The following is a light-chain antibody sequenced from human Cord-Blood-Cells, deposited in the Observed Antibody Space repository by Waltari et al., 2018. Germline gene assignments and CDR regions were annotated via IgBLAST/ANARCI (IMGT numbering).Light chain of an antibody. Sequence: SALTQPRPASGSPGPSVNISYTGTNPAACGWNYVSRCQRHPDKAPKLTIDDVSKPPSRVPYRFSDAKSGIPASFTICGLQTEDEADYYCCAAEGIVVFGGRPTLTAL. CDR3: CAAEGIVV. CDR1: NPAACGWNY. V-gene: IGLV2-11*01. CDR2: DVS. J-gene: IGLJ2*01.